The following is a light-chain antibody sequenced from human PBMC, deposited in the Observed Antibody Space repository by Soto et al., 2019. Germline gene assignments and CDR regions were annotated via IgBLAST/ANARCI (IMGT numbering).Light chain of an antibody. CDR2: SNT. CDR3: AAWDDNLNGVV. V-gene: IGLV1-44*01. Sequence: QSVLTQPPSASGTPGQTIAISCSGGSSNIGSHTVNWYQQLPGTAPRLLIYSNTQRPSGVPDRFSGSKSGTSASLAITGLQSEDEGDYYCAAWDDNLNGVVFGGGTKLTVL. CDR1: SSNIGSHT. J-gene: IGLJ2*01.